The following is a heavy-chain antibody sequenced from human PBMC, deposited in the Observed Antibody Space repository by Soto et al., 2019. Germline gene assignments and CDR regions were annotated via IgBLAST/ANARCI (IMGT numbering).Heavy chain of an antibody. CDR2: IYYSGST. D-gene: IGHD4-17*01. CDR3: ARSRLGTTVTNYYYYMDV. V-gene: IGHV4-59*01. Sequence: LSLTCTVSGGSISSYYWSWIRQPPGKGLEWIGYIYYSGSTNYNPSLKSRVTISVDTSKNQFSLKLSSVTAADTAVYYCARSRLGTTVTNYYYYMDVWGKGTTVTVSS. CDR1: GGSISSYY. J-gene: IGHJ6*03.